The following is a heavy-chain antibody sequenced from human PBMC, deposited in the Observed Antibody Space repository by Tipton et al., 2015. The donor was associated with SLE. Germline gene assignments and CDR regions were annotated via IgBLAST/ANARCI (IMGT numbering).Heavy chain of an antibody. CDR1: GYTFTSYY. Sequence: QVQLVQSGAEVKKPGSSVKVSCKASGYTFTSYYMHWVRQAPGQGLEWMGIINPSGGSTSYAQKFQGRVTMTRDTSTSTVYMELSSLRSEDTAVYYCARQMVKMGPDYWGQGTLVTVSS. J-gene: IGHJ4*02. CDR2: INPSGGST. V-gene: IGHV1-46*01. CDR3: ARQMVKMGPDY. D-gene: IGHD5-24*01.